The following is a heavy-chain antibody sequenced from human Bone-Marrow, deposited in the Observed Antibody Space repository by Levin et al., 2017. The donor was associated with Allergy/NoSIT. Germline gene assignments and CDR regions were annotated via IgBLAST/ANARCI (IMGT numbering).Heavy chain of an antibody. V-gene: IGHV3-23*01. D-gene: IGHD6-13*01. CDR1: GFTFSSSA. Sequence: LSLTCAASGFTFSSSAMSWVRQAPGKGLEWVSAISGSGGSTYYADSVKGRFTISRDNSKNTLYLQMNSLRAEDTAVYYCAGGLYSLLYGMDVWGQGTTVTVSS. CDR2: ISGSGGST. CDR3: AGGLYSLLYGMDV. J-gene: IGHJ6*02.